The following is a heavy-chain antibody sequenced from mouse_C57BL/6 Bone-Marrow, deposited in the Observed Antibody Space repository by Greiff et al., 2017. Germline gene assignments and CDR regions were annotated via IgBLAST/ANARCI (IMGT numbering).Heavy chain of an antibody. CDR1: GFTFSDYG. J-gene: IGHJ3*01. D-gene: IGHD1-1*01. V-gene: IGHV5-17*01. CDR3: ARSSYYYYPAWFAY. CDR2: ISSGSSTI. Sequence: EVQRVESGGGLVKPGGSLKLSCAASGFTFSDYGMHWVRQAPEKGLEWVAYISSGSSTIYYADTVKGRFTISRDNAKNTLFLQMTSLRSEDTAMYYCARSSYYYYPAWFAYWGQGTLVTVSA.